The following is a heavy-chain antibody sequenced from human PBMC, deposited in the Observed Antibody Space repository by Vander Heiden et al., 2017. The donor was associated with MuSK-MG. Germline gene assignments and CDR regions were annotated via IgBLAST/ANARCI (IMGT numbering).Heavy chain of an antibody. J-gene: IGHJ2*01. CDR2: IKQDGSEK. CDR1: GFTFSSYW. D-gene: IGHD3-16*02. Sequence: EVQLVESGGGLVQPGGSLRLSCAASGFTFSSYWMSWVRQAPGKGLEWVANIKQDGSEKYYVDSVKGRFTISRDNAKNSLYLQMNSLRAEDTAVYYCARDQKFGGVIVTRYWYFDLWGRGTLVTVSS. CDR3: ARDQKFGGVIVTRYWYFDL. V-gene: IGHV3-7*01.